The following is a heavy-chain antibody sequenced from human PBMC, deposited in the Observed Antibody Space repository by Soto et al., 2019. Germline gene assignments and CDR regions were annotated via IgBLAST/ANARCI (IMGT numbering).Heavy chain of an antibody. Sequence: ASVKVSCKASGYTLTSYGISWVRQAPGQGLEWMGWISAYNGNTNYAQKLQGRVTMTTDTSTSTAYMELRSLRSDDTAVYYCARDLKWFGELLFLGFDYWGQGTLVTSPQ. V-gene: IGHV1-18*04. CDR1: GYTLTSYG. CDR3: ARDLKWFGELLFLGFDY. D-gene: IGHD3-10*01. CDR2: ISAYNGNT. J-gene: IGHJ4*02.